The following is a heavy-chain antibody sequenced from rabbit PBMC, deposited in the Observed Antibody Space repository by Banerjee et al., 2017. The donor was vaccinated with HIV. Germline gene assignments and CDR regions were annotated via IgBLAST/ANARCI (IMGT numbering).Heavy chain of an antibody. CDR1: GFSLSSGHD. Sequence: QSLEESGGGLVKPGASLTLTCKASGFSLSSGHDMCWVRQAPGKGPGWIACIFGGSSGSTYYASWAKGRFTISKTSSTTVTLQMTSLTAADTATYFCARDEAGDGACALDLWGPGTLVTVS. CDR3: ARDEAGDGACALDL. CDR2: IFGGSSGST. D-gene: IGHD2-1*01. J-gene: IGHJ4*01. V-gene: IGHV1S40*01.